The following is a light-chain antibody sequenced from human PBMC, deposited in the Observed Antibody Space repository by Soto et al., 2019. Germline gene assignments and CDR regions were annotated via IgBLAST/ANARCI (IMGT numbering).Light chain of an antibody. CDR3: QQRADWPLT. CDR1: QSVSRY. V-gene: IGKV3-11*01. Sequence: EIVLTQSTATLSLSPGERATLSCRASQSVSRYLAWYQQKPGQAPRLLIYDASNRATDIPARFSGSGSGTDFTLTISSLEPEDFAVYSCQQRADWPLTFGGGTKVEIK. J-gene: IGKJ4*01. CDR2: DAS.